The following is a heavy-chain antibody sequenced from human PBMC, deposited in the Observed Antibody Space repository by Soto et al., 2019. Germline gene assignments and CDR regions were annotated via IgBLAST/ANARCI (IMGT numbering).Heavy chain of an antibody. V-gene: IGHV5-51*01. CDR3: ARCARRRSPWSGYSEYYFDY. D-gene: IGHD3-3*01. CDR2: IYPGDSDT. Sequence: PGESLKISCKGSGYSFTSYWIGWVRQMPGKGLEWMGIIYPGDSDTRYSPSFQGQVTISADKSISTAYLQWSSLKASDTAMYYCARCARRRSPWSGYSEYYFDYWGQGTLVTVSS. CDR1: GYSFTSYW. J-gene: IGHJ4*02.